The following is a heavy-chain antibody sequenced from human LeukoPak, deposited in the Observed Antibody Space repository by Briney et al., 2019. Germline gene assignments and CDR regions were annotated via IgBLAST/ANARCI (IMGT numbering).Heavy chain of an antibody. V-gene: IGHV4-4*02. Sequence: SGTLSLTCAVSGGSISSSNWWSWVRQPPGKGLEWIGEINQSGSTNYNPSLKSRVTISMDKSKNQLSLKLNFVTAADTAVYYCARDRGGYTYSHDYWGQGTLVTVSS. D-gene: IGHD5-18*01. CDR3: ARDRGGYTYSHDY. CDR1: GGSISSSNW. J-gene: IGHJ4*02. CDR2: INQSGST.